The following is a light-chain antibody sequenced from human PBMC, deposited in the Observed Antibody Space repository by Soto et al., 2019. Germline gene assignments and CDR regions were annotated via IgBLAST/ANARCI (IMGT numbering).Light chain of an antibody. V-gene: IGKV3-15*01. J-gene: IGKJ1*01. CDR2: GAS. Sequence: VLTQSPGTLSLSPGERATLSCRASQSVSSNYLAWYQQKPGQAPRLLIYGASSRATGIPARFSGSGSGTEFTLTISSLQSEDFAVYYCHQYNFWPTFGQGTKVDIK. CDR1: QSVSSN. CDR3: HQYNFWPT.